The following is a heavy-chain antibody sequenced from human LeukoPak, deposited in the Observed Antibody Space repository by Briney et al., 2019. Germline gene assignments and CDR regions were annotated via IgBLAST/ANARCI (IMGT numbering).Heavy chain of an antibody. V-gene: IGHV3-23*01. CDR3: AKDTPISVTTGSDAFDI. CDR1: GFTFSSYA. J-gene: IGHJ3*02. D-gene: IGHD4-17*01. CDR2: ISGSGGST. Sequence: GGSLRLSRAASGFTFSSYAMSWVRQAPGKGLEWVSAISGSGGSTYYADSVKGRFTISRDNSKNTLYLQMNSLRAEDTAVYYCAKDTPISVTTGSDAFDIWGQGTMVTVSS.